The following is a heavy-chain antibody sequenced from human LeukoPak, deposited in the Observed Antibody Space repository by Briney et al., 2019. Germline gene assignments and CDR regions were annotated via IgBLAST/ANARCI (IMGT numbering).Heavy chain of an antibody. CDR2: IKQDGSET. CDR1: GFTFSTYW. D-gene: IGHD5-18*01. Sequence: PGGSLRLSCEASGFTFSTYWMSWVRQAPGKGLEWVANIKQDGSETYYVDSVKGRFTISRDNAKNSPFLQVNSLRAEDTAIYYCTRGQYSYGYWGQGTVVIVSS. J-gene: IGHJ4*02. CDR3: TRGQYSYGY. V-gene: IGHV3-7*01.